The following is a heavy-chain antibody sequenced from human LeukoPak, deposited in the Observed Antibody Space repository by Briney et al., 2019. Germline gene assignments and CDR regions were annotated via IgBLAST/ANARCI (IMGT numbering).Heavy chain of an antibody. CDR3: ARAYDILTGYSQNWFDP. J-gene: IGHJ5*02. D-gene: IGHD3-9*01. CDR1: GGSISSSSYY. CDR2: IYYSGST. Sequence: KPSETLSLTCTVSGGSISSSSYYWGWIRQPPEKGLEWIGSIYYSGSTYYNPSLKSRVTISVDTSKSQFSLKLTSVTAADTAVYYCARAYDILTGYSQNWFDPWGQGTLVTVSS. V-gene: IGHV4-39*07.